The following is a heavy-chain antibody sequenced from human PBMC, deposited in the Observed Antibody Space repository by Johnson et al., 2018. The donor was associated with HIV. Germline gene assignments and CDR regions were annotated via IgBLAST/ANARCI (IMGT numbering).Heavy chain of an antibody. CDR1: GFTFSSYG. D-gene: IGHD3-22*01. Sequence: QVQLVESGGGVVQPGRPLRLSCAASGFTFSSYGMHWVRQAPGKGLEWVAVIWYDGGNKYYADSVKGRFTVSRDNSKNTLYLQLNSLRGEDTAVYYCARDTTMIVVSDAFDIWGQGTMVTVSS. CDR2: IWYDGGNK. J-gene: IGHJ3*02. CDR3: ARDTTMIVVSDAFDI. V-gene: IGHV3-33*08.